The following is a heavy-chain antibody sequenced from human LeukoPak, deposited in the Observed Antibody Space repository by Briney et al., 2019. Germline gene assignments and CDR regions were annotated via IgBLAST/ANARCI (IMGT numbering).Heavy chain of an antibody. CDR1: GFTFSSYG. J-gene: IGHJ4*02. V-gene: IGHV3-23*01. CDR2: ISGSGGST. D-gene: IGHD5-24*01. CDR3: AKVAEMATIGGLDY. Sequence: GGSLRLSCAASGFTFSSYGMSWVRQAPGKGQEWVSAISGSGGSTYYADSVKGRFSISRDNSKNTLYLQMNSLRAKDTAVYYCAKVAEMATIGGLDYWGQGTLVTVSS.